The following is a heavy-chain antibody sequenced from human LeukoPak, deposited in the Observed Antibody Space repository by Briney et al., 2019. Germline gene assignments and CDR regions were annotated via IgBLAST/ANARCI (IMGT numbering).Heavy chain of an antibody. Sequence: GGSLRLSCAASGFSFSSTWMTWVRQTPGKGLELVFNINIDGSQRYHAYSVEGRFTISRDNVKNTLYLQMNSLRAEDTAVYYCARDPGRGALDYWGQGALVIVSS. CDR1: GFSFSSTW. V-gene: IGHV3-7*03. CDR3: ARDPGRGALDY. CDR2: INIDGSQR. J-gene: IGHJ4*02. D-gene: IGHD3-10*01.